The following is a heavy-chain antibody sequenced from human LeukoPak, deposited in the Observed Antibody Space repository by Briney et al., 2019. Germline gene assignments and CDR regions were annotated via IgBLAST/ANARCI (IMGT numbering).Heavy chain of an antibody. CDR1: GFTFSSYS. J-gene: IGHJ4*02. CDR3: ARDLGDFWSGPTIDY. V-gene: IGHV3-21*01. Sequence: GGSLRLSCAASGFTFSSYSMNWVRQAPGKGLEWVSSISSSSSYIYYADSVKGRFTISRDNAKNSLYLQMNSLRAEDTAVYYCARDLGDFWSGPTIDYWGQGTLVTVSS. CDR2: ISSSSSYI. D-gene: IGHD3-3*01.